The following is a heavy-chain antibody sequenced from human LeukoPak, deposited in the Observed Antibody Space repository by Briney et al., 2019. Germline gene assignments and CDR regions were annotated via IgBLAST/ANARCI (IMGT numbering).Heavy chain of an antibody. J-gene: IGHJ4*02. V-gene: IGHV4-61*01. D-gene: IGHD5-18*01. CDR3: ARVYGYNYGYFDY. CDR2: IYSSGST. Sequence: SETLSLTCTVSDGSVSSGSYYWSWLRQPPGKGLEWIGYIYSSGSTHYNPSLKSRVTMSVATSTNQFSLKVSFVTAADTAVYYCARVYGYNYGYFDYWGQGTLVTVSS. CDR1: DGSVSSGSYY.